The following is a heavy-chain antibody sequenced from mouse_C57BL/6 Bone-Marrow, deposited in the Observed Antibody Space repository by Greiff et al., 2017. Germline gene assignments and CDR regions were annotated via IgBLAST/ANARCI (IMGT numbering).Heavy chain of an antibody. CDR1: GFTFTDYY. D-gene: IGHD1-1*01. Sequence: EVMLVESGGGLVQPGGSLSLSCAASGFTFTDYYMSWVRQPPGKALEWLGFIRNKANGYTTEYSASVKGRFTISRDNSQSILYVQMNALRAEDSATYYCARYQYYYGSSSKLDSWGQGTTLTVSS. CDR2: IRNKANGYTT. V-gene: IGHV7-3*01. J-gene: IGHJ2*01. CDR3: ARYQYYYGSSSKLDS.